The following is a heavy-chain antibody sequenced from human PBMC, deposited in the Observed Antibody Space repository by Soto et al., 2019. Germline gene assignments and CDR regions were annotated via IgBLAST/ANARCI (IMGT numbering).Heavy chain of an antibody. CDR1: GFTVSSNS. CDR3: ARGPFDRGAMDV. CDR2: TYSGGST. V-gene: IGHV3-53*01. J-gene: IGHJ6*02. Sequence: EVQLMESGGGLIQPGGSLRLSCAASGFTVSSNSMSWVRQAPGKGLEWVSITYSGGSTYYADSVKGRFTITRDNSKNTLYLQINSLSADETAVYFCARGPFDRGAMDVWGRGTTVTVSS. D-gene: IGHD3-22*01.